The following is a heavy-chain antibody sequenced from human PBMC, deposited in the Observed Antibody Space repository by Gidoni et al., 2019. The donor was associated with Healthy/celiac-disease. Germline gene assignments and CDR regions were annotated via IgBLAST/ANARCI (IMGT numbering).Heavy chain of an antibody. D-gene: IGHD3-3*01. Sequence: QLQLQESGPGLVKPSETPSPTCTVSGGSISSSSYYWGWIRQPPGKGLEWIGRIYYSGSTYYNPSLKSRVTISVDTSKNQFSLKLSSVTAADTAVYYCATSPPPTYYDFWSGYYLFDYWGQGTLVTVSS. CDR2: IYYSGST. CDR1: GGSISSSSYY. CDR3: ATSPPPTYYDFWSGYYLFDY. J-gene: IGHJ4*02. V-gene: IGHV4-39*05.